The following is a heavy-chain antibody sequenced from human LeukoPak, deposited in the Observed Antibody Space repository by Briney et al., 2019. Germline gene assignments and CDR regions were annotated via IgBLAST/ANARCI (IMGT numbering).Heavy chain of an antibody. V-gene: IGHV3-15*01. D-gene: IGHD3-10*01. CDR1: GFTFSNAW. Sequence: GGSLRLSCAASGFTFSNAWMSWVRQAPGKGLEWVGRIKSKTDGGTTDYAAPVKGRFTISRDDSKNTLYLQMNSLKTEDTAVYYCTTDPQEGFGGLLSPSYWGQGTLVTVSS. CDR2: IKSKTDGGTT. J-gene: IGHJ4*02. CDR3: TTDPQEGFGGLLSPSY.